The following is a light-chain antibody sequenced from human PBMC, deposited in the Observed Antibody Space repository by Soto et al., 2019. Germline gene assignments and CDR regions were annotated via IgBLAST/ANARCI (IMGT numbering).Light chain of an antibody. J-gene: IGLJ2*01. CDR2: EVS. CDR3: CSYAGSVV. Sequence: QSVLTQPASVSGSPGQSITISCTGTSSDVGSYNLVSWYQQHPGKAPKLMIYEVSKRPSGVSNRFSGSKSGNTASLTISGLPAEDEADYYCCSYAGSVVFGGGTKVTVL. V-gene: IGLV2-23*02. CDR1: SSDVGSYNL.